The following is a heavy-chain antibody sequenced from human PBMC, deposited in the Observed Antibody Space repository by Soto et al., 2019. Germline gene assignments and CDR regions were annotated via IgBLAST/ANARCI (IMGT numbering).Heavy chain of an antibody. Sequence: LRLSCAASGFPLRNYGMHWVRQPPGKGLEWVAVIWHDGSSKYYADSVEGRFTISRDNSRNTLYLQMNSLRAEDTALYYCARDFGRDQPIDYWGQGTLITVSS. CDR1: GFPLRNYG. CDR2: IWHDGSSK. CDR3: ARDFGRDQPIDY. D-gene: IGHD3-16*01. V-gene: IGHV3-33*01. J-gene: IGHJ4*02.